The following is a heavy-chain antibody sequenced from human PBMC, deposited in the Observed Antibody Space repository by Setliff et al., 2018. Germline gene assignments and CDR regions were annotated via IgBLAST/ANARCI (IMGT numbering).Heavy chain of an antibody. CDR1: GYPFTNYG. D-gene: IGHD2-2*01. CDR2: ISGHNGHT. J-gene: IGHJ4*02. Sequence: ASVKVSCKASGYPFTNYGLTWVRQAPGQGLEWMGWISGHNGHTKYAQNVQGRVTVTTETSTSTAFMELTSLTSDDSAVYYCARADYSSALHYFDYWGLGTLVTVSS. CDR3: ARADYSSALHYFDY. V-gene: IGHV1-18*01.